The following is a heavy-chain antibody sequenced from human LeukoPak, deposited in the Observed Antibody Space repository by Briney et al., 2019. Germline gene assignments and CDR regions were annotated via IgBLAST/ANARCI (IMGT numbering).Heavy chain of an antibody. J-gene: IGHJ5*02. CDR2: INPKTGDT. Sequence: ASVKVSCKAYVYTFTDYYMHGVRQAPGQGPEWLGWINPKTGDTDYAQNFQGRITMTRDTSISTAYMALNRLRSDDTAIYYCARDPVHRATVTFLGYHWGQGTLVTVSS. V-gene: IGHV1-2*02. CDR3: ARDPVHRATVTFLGYH. CDR1: VYTFTDYY. D-gene: IGHD4-17*01.